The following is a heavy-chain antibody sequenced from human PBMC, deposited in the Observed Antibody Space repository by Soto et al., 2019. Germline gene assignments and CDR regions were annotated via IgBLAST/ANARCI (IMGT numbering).Heavy chain of an antibody. Sequence: QVQLVQSGAEVKKPGASVKVSCKPSGYTFNTYYLHWVRQAPGQALEWMGVIHPSGGGTTYAQKFLGRVTVTRDTSTSTVFMELSSLRSDDTAVYYCARGRHIAVVTASFDYWGQGTLGTVSS. D-gene: IGHD2-21*02. V-gene: IGHV1-46*02. CDR2: IHPSGGGT. J-gene: IGHJ4*02. CDR1: GYTFNTYY. CDR3: ARGRHIAVVTASFDY.